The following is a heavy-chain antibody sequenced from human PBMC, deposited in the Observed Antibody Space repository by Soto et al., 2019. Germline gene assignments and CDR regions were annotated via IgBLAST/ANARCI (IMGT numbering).Heavy chain of an antibody. CDR1: GLAFSTYA. J-gene: IGHJ4*02. CDR2: ISGAGGST. D-gene: IGHD3-22*01. CDR3: AKGPNYYDRSGYHYYFDF. Sequence: PGGSLRLSCAASGLAFSTYAMNWVRQAPGKGLEWVSSISGAGGSTSYVDSVKGRFTISRDNSKDTVYLQMNSLRAEDTAVYYCAKGPNYYDRSGYHYYFDFWGQGTLVTVSS. V-gene: IGHV3-23*01.